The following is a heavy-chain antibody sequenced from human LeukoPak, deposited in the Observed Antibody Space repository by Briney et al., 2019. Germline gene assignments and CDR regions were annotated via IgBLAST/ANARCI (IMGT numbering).Heavy chain of an antibody. CDR2: IYYSGST. J-gene: IGHJ3*02. CDR1: GGSISSYY. Sequence: SETLSLTCTVSGGSISSYYWSWIRQPPGKGLEWIGYIYYSGSTGYNPSLRSRVTISVDTSKNQFSLKLYSVTAADTAVYYCARAGTLQSNPSAFDIWGQGTMVTVSS. CDR3: ARAGTLQSNPSAFDI. D-gene: IGHD5-24*01. V-gene: IGHV4-59*01.